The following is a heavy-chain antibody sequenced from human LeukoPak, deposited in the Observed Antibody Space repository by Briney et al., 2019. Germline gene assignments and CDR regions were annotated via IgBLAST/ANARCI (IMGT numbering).Heavy chain of an antibody. Sequence: PSETLSLTCTVSGGSISSYYWSWIRQPPGKELEWIGYIYYSGSTNYNPSLKSRVTISVDTSKNQFSLKLSSVTAADTAVYYCARSYDSSGYYHYYWYFDLWGRGTLVTVSS. CDR1: GGSISSYY. V-gene: IGHV4-59*01. CDR2: IYYSGST. J-gene: IGHJ2*01. CDR3: ARSYDSSGYYHYYWYFDL. D-gene: IGHD3-22*01.